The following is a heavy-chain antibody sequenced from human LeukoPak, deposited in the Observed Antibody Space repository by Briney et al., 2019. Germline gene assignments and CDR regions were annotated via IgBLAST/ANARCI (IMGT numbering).Heavy chain of an antibody. CDR2: IYYSGST. J-gene: IGHJ6*03. D-gene: IGHD5-12*01. Sequence: SGTLSLTCAVSGGSISSSNWWSWVRQPPGKGLEWIGYIYYSGSTNYNPSLKSRVTISVDTSKNQFSLKLSSVTAADTAVYYCARDAGCSGYDSDYYYYMDVWGKGTTVTVSS. CDR1: GGSISSSNW. V-gene: IGHV4-4*02. CDR3: ARDAGCSGYDSDYYYYMDV.